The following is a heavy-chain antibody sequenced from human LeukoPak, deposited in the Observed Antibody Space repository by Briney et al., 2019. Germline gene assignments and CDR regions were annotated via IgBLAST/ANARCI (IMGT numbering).Heavy chain of an antibody. CDR3: ARLGSYHDF. CDR1: GGSINSGAYY. D-gene: IGHD1-26*01. CDR2: IDYSEST. J-gene: IGHJ4*02. Sequence: SETLSLTCTVSGGSINSGAYYWNWIRQLPGKGLEWIGYIDYSESTDYNPSLKSRLTLSIDTSRNQLSLELPSVTAADTAVYFCARLGSYHDFWGQGALVTVSS. V-gene: IGHV4-30-4*08.